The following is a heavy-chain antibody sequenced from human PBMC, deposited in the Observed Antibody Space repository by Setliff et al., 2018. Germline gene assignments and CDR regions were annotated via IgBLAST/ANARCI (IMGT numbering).Heavy chain of an antibody. V-gene: IGHV4-39*01. CDR2: IYYTGIT. CDR3: ARTGTYRYFDY. J-gene: IGHJ4*02. D-gene: IGHD1-26*01. Sequence: ETLSLTCTVSGDSINSYPYYWGWIRQPPGKGLEWIGNIYYTGITYYNASLKSRVTMSVDTSKNQFSLNLSSVTAADTAVYYCARTGTYRYFDYWGQGALVTVSS. CDR1: GDSINSYPYY.